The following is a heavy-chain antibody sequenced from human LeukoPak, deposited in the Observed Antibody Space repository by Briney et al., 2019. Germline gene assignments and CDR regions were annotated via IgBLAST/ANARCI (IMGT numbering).Heavy chain of an antibody. CDR1: GGTFSSYA. CDR3: ASDIAAAGENGYYYYGMDV. J-gene: IGHJ6*04. V-gene: IGHV1-69*13. Sequence: ASVKVSCKASGGTFSSYAISWVRQAPGQGLERMGGIIPIFGTANYAQKFQGRVTITADESTSTAYMGLSSLRSEDTAVYYCASDIAAAGENGYYYYGMDVWGKGTTVTVSS. CDR2: IIPIFGTA. D-gene: IGHD6-13*01.